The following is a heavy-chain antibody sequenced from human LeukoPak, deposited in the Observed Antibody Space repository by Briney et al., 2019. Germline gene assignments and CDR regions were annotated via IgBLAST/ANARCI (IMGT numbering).Heavy chain of an antibody. Sequence: GGSLRLSCAASGFSVSGNYMSWVRQAPGKGLEWVSVIYGVGTTYYADSVKGRFTISRDNSKKTLYLQMNSLRVDDTALYYCARVSHEAVASFDIRGQGTMVTVSS. J-gene: IGHJ3*02. CDR2: IYGVGTT. CDR3: ARVSHEAVASFDI. D-gene: IGHD6-19*01. CDR1: GFSVSGNY. V-gene: IGHV3-53*01.